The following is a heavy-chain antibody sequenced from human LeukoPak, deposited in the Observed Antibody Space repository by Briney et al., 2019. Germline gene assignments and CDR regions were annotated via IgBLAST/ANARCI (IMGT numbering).Heavy chain of an antibody. CDR3: SLRLGDQFPIDY. V-gene: IGHV4-59*04. CDR2: LYYSGTT. Sequence: PSETLFLTCTVSGDSISTSFWSWIRQPPGKGLEWIGSLYYSGTTYYNPSLKSRVTMSVDPSKNQFSLKLSSVTAADTAVYYCSLRLGDQFPIDYWGQGTLVTVSS. CDR1: GDSISTSF. D-gene: IGHD3-16*01. J-gene: IGHJ4*02.